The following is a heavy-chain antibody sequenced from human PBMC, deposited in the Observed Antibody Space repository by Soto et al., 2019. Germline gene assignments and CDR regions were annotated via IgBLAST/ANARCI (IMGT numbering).Heavy chain of an antibody. CDR3: ARGAFEYSSSRTRRYYFDY. J-gene: IGHJ4*02. V-gene: IGHV3-21*01. D-gene: IGHD6-6*01. CDR2: ISSSSSYI. Sequence: LRLSCAASGFTFSSYSMNWVRQAPGKGLEWVSSISSSSSYIYYADSVKGRFTISRDNAKNSLYLQMNSLRAEDTAVYYCARGAFEYSSSRTRRYYFDYWGQGTLVTVSS. CDR1: GFTFSSYS.